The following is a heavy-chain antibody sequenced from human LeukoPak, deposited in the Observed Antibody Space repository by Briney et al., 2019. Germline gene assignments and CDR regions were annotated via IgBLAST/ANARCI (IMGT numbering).Heavy chain of an antibody. Sequence: NSSETLSLTCAVYGGSFSGYYWSWIRQPPGKGLEWIGEINHSGSTNYNPSLKSRVTISVDTSKNQFSLKPTSVTAADTAVYYCARVLAVAGTGFDYWGQGILVTVSS. CDR2: INHSGST. CDR3: ARVLAVAGTGFDY. J-gene: IGHJ4*02. CDR1: GGSFSGYY. D-gene: IGHD6-19*01. V-gene: IGHV4-34*01.